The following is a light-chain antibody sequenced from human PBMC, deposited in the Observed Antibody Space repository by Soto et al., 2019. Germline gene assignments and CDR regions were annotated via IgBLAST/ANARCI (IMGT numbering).Light chain of an antibody. J-gene: IGLJ1*01. V-gene: IGLV2-23*01. CDR2: EGS. Sequence: QSALTQPASVSGSPGQSITISCTGTSSDVGSYNLVSWYQQHPGKAPKLMTYEGSKRPSGVSNRFSGSKSGNTATLTISGLQAEDEADYYCCSYAGSSTSYVFGTGTKGTV. CDR3: CSYAGSSTSYV. CDR1: SSDVGSYNL.